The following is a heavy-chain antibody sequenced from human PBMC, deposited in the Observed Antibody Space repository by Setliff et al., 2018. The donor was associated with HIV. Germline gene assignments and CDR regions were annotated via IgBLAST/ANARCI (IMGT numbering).Heavy chain of an antibody. CDR2: IYTSGST. J-gene: IGHJ3*01. CDR3: ARSFGWGAFNV. V-gene: IGHV4-4*08. CDR1: GGSISSYY. Sequence: PSETLSLTCTVSGGSISSYYWSWIRQPPGKGLEWIGYIYTSGSTNYNPSLKSRVTISVDTSKNQFSLKLSSVTAADTAVYYCARSFGWGAFNVWGQGTVVTVSS. D-gene: IGHD6-19*01.